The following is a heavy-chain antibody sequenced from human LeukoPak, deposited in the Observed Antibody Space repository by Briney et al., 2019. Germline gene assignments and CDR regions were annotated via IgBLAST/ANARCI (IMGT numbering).Heavy chain of an antibody. D-gene: IGHD1-20*01. J-gene: IGHJ5*02. Sequence: ASVKVSCKASGYTFTGYYIHWVRQAPGQGLEWMGWINPNSGGSNYAQKLQGRVTMTTDTSTSTAYMELRSLRSDDTAVYYCARAPRSGNWTLSDGFDPWGRGPLVTVS. V-gene: IGHV1-2*02. CDR3: ARAPRSGNWTLSDGFDP. CDR2: INPNSGGS. CDR1: GYTFTGYY.